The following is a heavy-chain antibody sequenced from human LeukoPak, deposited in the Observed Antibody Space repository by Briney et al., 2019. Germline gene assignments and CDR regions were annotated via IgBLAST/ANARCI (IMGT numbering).Heavy chain of an antibody. Sequence: SETLSLTCTVSGGSISSHYWRWVRQPPGKGLEWIGYIYYSGSTNYNPSLKSRVTISVDTTKNQFSLKLSSVTAADTAVYYCARDAASYFDFWGQGTLVTVSS. D-gene: IGHD6-13*01. CDR1: GGSISSHY. V-gene: IGHV4-59*11. CDR3: ARDAASYFDF. J-gene: IGHJ4*02. CDR2: IYYSGST.